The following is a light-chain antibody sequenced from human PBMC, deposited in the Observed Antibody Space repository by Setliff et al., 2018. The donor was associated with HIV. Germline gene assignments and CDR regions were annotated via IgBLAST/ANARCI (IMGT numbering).Light chain of an antibody. V-gene: IGLV2-14*03. Sequence: LTQPASVSGSPGQSITISCNGTSNDIGSYNYVSWYQQHPGKAPKLVIYDVAQRPSGGSSRFSGSKSGDTASLTISGLQTEDEADYYCNSYTSSDTYVFGTGTKV. CDR1: SNDIGSYNY. J-gene: IGLJ1*01. CDR2: DVA. CDR3: NSYTSSDTYV.